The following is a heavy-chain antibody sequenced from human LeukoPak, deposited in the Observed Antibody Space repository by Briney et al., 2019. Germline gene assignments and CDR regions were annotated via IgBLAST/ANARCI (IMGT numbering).Heavy chain of an antibody. J-gene: IGHJ5*02. CDR1: GFTFSSYA. CDR2: IWYDGSNK. D-gene: IGHD6-13*01. Sequence: GGSLRLSCAASGFTFSSYAMHWVRQAPGKGLEWVAVIWYDGSNKYYADSVKGRFTISRDNSKNTLYLQMNSLRAEDTAVYYCARAGSSWSRSDWFDPWGQGTLVTVSS. CDR3: ARAGSSWSRSDWFDP. V-gene: IGHV3-33*08.